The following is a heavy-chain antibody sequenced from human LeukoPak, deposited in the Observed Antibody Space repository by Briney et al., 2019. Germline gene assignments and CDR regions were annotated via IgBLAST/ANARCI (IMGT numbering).Heavy chain of an antibody. Sequence: PGGSLRLSCAASGFTFSSYAMHWVRQAPGKGLEWVAVISYDGSNKYYADSVKDRFTISRDNSKNTLYLQMNSLRAEDTAVYYCARDQISIFGVATYYFDYWGQGTLVTVSS. CDR3: ARDQISIFGVATYYFDY. V-gene: IGHV3-30-3*01. CDR2: ISYDGSNK. CDR1: GFTFSSYA. J-gene: IGHJ4*02. D-gene: IGHD3-3*01.